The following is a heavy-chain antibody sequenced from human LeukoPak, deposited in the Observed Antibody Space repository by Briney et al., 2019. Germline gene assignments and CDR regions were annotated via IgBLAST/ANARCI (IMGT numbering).Heavy chain of an antibody. CDR3: ARGRTPGLGVVVPAAIQD. V-gene: IGHV4-30-2*01. J-gene: IGHJ4*02. CDR1: GGSISSGGYY. CDR2: IYHSGST. D-gene: IGHD2-2*02. Sequence: SETLSLTCTVSGGSISSGGYYWSWIRQPPGKGLEWIGYIYHSGSTYYNPSLKSRVTISVDRSKNQFSLKLSSVTAADTAVYYCARGRTPGLGVVVPAAIQDWGQGTLVTVSS.